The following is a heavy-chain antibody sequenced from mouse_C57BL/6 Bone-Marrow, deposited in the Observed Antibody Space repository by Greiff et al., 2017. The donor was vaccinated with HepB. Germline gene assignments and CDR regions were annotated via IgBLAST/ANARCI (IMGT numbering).Heavy chain of an antibody. CDR1: GYTFTDYN. J-gene: IGHJ2*01. CDR3: ARDEFDY. Sequence: VQLKESGPELVKPGASVQIPCKASGYTFTDYNMDWVKQSHGKSLEWIGDINPNNGGTIYNQKFKGKATLTVDKSSSTAYMELRSLTSEDTAVYYCARDEFDYWGQGTTLTVSS. CDR2: INPNNGGT. V-gene: IGHV1-18*01.